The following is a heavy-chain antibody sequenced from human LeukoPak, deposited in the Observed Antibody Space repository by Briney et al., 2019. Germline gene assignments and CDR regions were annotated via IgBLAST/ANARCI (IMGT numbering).Heavy chain of an antibody. Sequence: GGSLRLSCAAPGFIFHDYAIHWVRQPPGKGLVWVSLISGDGGSTFYADSVKGRFTISRDNSKNSLYLQMSSLRIEDTALYYCARESESSGWYDFWGQGTLVTVSS. CDR2: ISGDGGST. CDR1: GFIFHDYA. D-gene: IGHD3-22*01. J-gene: IGHJ5*01. CDR3: ARESESSGWYDF. V-gene: IGHV3-43*02.